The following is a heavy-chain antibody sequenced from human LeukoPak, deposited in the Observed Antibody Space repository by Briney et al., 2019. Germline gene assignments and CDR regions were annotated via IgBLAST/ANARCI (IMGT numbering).Heavy chain of an antibody. CDR3: ARWGSELPDDAFDI. V-gene: IGHV3-11*04. Sequence: PGGSLRLSCAASGFTFSDYYMSWIRQAPGKGLEWVSYISSSGSTIYYADSVKGRFTISSDNAKNSLYLQMNSLRAEDTAVYYCARWGSELPDDAFDIWGQGTMVTVSS. CDR1: GFTFSDYY. CDR2: ISSSGSTI. J-gene: IGHJ3*02. D-gene: IGHD6-25*01.